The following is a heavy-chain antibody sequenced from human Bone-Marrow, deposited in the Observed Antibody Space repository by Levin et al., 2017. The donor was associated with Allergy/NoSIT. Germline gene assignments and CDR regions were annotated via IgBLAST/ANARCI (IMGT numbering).Heavy chain of an antibody. J-gene: IGHJ4*02. CDR3: ARHCSGGSCDDY. Sequence: GSVKVSCKASNYAFNTYGISWVRQAPGRGLEWMGWISGYNGNTKYAQNVQDRVTLTRDIATRTAYLELETLRSDDTGVYFCARHCSGGSCDDYWGQGTLVTVSS. CDR1: NYAFNTYG. CDR2: ISGYNGNT. D-gene: IGHD2-15*01. V-gene: IGHV1-18*01.